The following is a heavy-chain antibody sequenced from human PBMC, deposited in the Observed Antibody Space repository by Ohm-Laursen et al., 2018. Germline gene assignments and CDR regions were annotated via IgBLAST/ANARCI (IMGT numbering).Heavy chain of an antibody. CDR3: ARGGSYCQCLDY. V-gene: IGHV2-70*11. D-gene: IGHD1-26*01. J-gene: IGHJ4*02. CDR1: GFSLSNTGMC. CDR2: IDWDDDK. Sequence: TQTLTLTFTFSGFSLSNTGMCVSWIRQPPVKALEWLARIDWDDDKYYSTSLKPRLTISKDTSKNQVVLTMTNMDPVDTATYYCARGGSYCQCLDYWGQGTLVTVSS.